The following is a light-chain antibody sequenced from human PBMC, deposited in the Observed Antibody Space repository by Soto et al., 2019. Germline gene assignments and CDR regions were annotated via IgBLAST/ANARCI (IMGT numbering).Light chain of an antibody. CDR2: DTN. V-gene: IGLV7-46*01. CDR3: SLSYGAFAM. CDR1: TGAVTSGHY. J-gene: IGLJ3*02. Sequence: QTVVTQEPSLTVSPEGTVTLTCGSNTGAVTSGHYPYWFQQKPGQAPRTLIYDTNNKHSWTPARFSGSLLGDKAALTLAGAQSEDEAEYYCSLSYGAFAMFGGGTQLTVL.